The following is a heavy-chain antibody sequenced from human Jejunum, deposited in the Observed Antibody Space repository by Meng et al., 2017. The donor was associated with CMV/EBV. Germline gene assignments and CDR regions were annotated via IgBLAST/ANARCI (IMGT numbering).Heavy chain of an antibody. CDR1: GGSFSGFY. Sequence: QGQLQQWGAGLLKPSDPLSLTWAVYGGSFSGFYWSWIRQPPGKGLEWIAEIDHTGSANYSPSLKSRVTISVDTSKNQFSLELNSVTAADTALYYCARQRKYAAGGTGEFDPWGQGTLVTVSS. D-gene: IGHD6-13*01. V-gene: IGHV4-34*01. J-gene: IGHJ5*02. CDR3: ARQRKYAAGGTGEFDP. CDR2: IDHTGSA.